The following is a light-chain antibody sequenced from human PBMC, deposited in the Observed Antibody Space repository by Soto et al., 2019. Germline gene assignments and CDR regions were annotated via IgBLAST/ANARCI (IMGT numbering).Light chain of an antibody. CDR1: SSNIGSHY. V-gene: IGLV1-47*01. Sequence: QSVLTQPPSASGTPGQRVTISCSGSSSNIGSHYVHWYQQLPGTAPKLLIYRDNQRPSGVPDRFSGSKSGTSASLAISGLRSEDEGDYYCATWDDSRSGLVVFGGGTKVTVL. CDR3: ATWDDSRSGLVV. CDR2: RDN. J-gene: IGLJ2*01.